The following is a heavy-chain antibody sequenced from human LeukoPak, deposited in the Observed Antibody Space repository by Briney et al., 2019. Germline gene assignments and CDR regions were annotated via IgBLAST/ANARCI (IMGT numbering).Heavy chain of an antibody. CDR1: GYTFTSYD. Sequence: ASVKVSCKASGYTFTSYDINWVRQATGQGLEWMGWMNPNSGNTGYAQKLQGRVTMTRNTSISTAYMELSSLRSEDTAVYYCARGNQPNYDFWSGYYYYYYGMDVWGQGTTVTVSS. D-gene: IGHD3-3*01. CDR3: ARGNQPNYDFWSGYYYYYYGMDV. J-gene: IGHJ6*02. CDR2: MNPNSGNT. V-gene: IGHV1-8*01.